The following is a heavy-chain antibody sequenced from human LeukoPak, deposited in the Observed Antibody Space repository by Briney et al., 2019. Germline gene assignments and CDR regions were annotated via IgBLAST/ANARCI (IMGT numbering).Heavy chain of an antibody. CDR3: ARSIGLTGGGVDV. D-gene: IGHD3-9*01. V-gene: IGHV3-11*01. CDR2: ITNGGSTI. CDR1: GFTFSDYN. J-gene: IGHJ6*02. Sequence: GGSLRLSCAASGFTFSDYNMNWDRQAPGKGLEWVSYITNGGSTIHHADSVKGRFTISRDNAKKTLYLQMNSLRAEDTAVYYCARSIGLTGGGVDVWGQGTTVTVSS.